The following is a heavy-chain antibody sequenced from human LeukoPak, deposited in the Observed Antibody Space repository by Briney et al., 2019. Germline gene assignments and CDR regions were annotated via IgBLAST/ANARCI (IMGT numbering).Heavy chain of an antibody. J-gene: IGHJ5*02. CDR2: IYYSGST. D-gene: IGHD3-10*01. V-gene: IGHV4-30-4*01. CDR3: ARGNYGSGSYFGWFDP. Sequence: PSQTLSLTCTVSGGSISSGDYYWSWIRQPPGKGLEWIGYIYYSGSTYYNPSLKSRVTISVDTPKNQFSLKLSSVTAADTAVYYCARGNYGSGSYFGWFDPWGQGTLVTVSS. CDR1: GGSISSGDYY.